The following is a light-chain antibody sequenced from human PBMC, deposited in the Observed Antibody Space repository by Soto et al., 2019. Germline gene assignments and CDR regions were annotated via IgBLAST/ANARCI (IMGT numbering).Light chain of an antibody. CDR3: QLRSNWWT. Sequence: EIMLTQSPATLSLSPGERATLSCRASQSISSYLAWYQQKPGQAPRLLIYDASNRATGIPARFSGSGSGTDFTLTISSLEPEDFAVYCCQLRSNWWTFGQGTKVDIK. CDR2: DAS. J-gene: IGKJ1*01. CDR1: QSISSY. V-gene: IGKV3-11*01.